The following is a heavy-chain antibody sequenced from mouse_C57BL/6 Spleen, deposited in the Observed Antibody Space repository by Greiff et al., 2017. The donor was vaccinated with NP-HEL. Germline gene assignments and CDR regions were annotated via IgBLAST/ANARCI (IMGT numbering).Heavy chain of an antibody. Sequence: QVQLQQSGPELVKPGASVKISCTASGYAFSSSWMNWVKQRPGKGLEWIGRIYPGDGDTNYNGKFKGKATLTTDKSSSTAYMQLSSLTLEDSAVYFCARIYYENYFDYWGQGTTLTVSS. J-gene: IGHJ2*01. D-gene: IGHD2-4*01. CDR3: ARIYYENYFDY. CDR1: GYAFSSSW. CDR2: IYPGDGDT. V-gene: IGHV1-82*01.